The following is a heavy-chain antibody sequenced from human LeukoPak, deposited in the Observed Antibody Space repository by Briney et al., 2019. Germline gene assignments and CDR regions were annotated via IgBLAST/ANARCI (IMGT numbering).Heavy chain of an antibody. V-gene: IGHV4-34*01. Sequence: SEPLSLTCAVYGGSFSGYYWSWIRQPPGKGLEWIGEINHSGSTNYNPSLKRRVTVSVDTSKNQFSLKLRSVTAADTAVYYCARGEDNYYYGMDVWGKGTTVTVSS. CDR3: ARGEDNYYYGMDV. CDR1: GGSFSGYY. CDR2: INHSGST. J-gene: IGHJ6*04.